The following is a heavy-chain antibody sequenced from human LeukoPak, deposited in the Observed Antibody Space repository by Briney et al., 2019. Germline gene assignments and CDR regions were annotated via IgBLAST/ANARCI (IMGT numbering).Heavy chain of an antibody. Sequence: GGSLRLSCAASGFTFSSYGMHWVRQAPGKGLEWVAVIWYDGSNKYYADSVKGRFTISRDNSKNTLYLQMNSLRAEDTAVYYCAKGRNSYGHYLDYWGQGALVTVSS. CDR3: AKGRNSYGHYLDY. CDR1: GFTFSSYG. J-gene: IGHJ4*02. CDR2: IWYDGSNK. D-gene: IGHD5-18*01. V-gene: IGHV3-30*02.